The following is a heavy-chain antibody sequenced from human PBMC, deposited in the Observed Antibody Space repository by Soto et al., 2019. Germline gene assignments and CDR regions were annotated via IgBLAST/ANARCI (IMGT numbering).Heavy chain of an antibody. CDR3: AKDLEYYDFWSGSINWFDP. D-gene: IGHD3-3*01. J-gene: IGHJ5*02. V-gene: IGHV3-23*01. Sequence: PGGSLRLSCAASGFTFSSYAMSWVRQAPGKGLEWVSAISGSGGSTYYADSVKGRFTISRDNSKNTLYLQMNSLRAEDTAVYYCAKDLEYYDFWSGSINWFDPWGQGTLVTVSS. CDR2: ISGSGGST. CDR1: GFTFSSYA.